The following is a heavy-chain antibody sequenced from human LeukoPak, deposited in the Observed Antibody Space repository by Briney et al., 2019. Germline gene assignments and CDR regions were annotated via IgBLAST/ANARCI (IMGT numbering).Heavy chain of an antibody. D-gene: IGHD6-13*01. CDR2: INGSGGST. CDR1: GFTLSRYA. V-gene: IGHV3-23*01. J-gene: IGHJ4*02. Sequence: GGSLRLSCAASGFTLSRYAMSWVRQAPGKGLEWVSAINGSGGSTYYAHSVRGRFTISRDNSKNTLYLQMNSLRAEDTAVYYCAKGPIAAAGIYWGQGTLVTVSS. CDR3: AKGPIAAAGIY.